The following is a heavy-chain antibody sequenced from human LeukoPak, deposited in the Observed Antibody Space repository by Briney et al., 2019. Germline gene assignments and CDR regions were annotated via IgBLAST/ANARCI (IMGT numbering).Heavy chain of an antibody. CDR1: GFTFSSYA. J-gene: IGHJ5*02. D-gene: IGHD6-6*01. V-gene: IGHV3-30-3*01. Sequence: GGSLRLSCAASGFTFSSYAMHWVRQAPGKGLEWVAVISYDGSNKYYADSVKGRFTISRDNSKNTLYLQMNSLRAEDTAVYYCARDSPYSSSRDWFDPWGQGTLVTVSS. CDR2: ISYDGSNK. CDR3: ARDSPYSSSRDWFDP.